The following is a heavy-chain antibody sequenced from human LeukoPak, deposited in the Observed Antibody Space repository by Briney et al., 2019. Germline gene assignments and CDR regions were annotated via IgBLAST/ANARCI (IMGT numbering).Heavy chain of an antibody. CDR2: IRSKTDGGTT. V-gene: IGHV3-15*01. D-gene: IGHD3-22*01. Sequence: PGGSLRLSCAASGFTFNNAWMTWVRQAPGKGLEWVGRIRSKTDGGTTDYAAPVKGRFTISRDDSKNTLYLQMNSLKTEDTAVYYCTTGRDHYYDSSGYESDYWGQGTLVTVSS. J-gene: IGHJ4*02. CDR1: GFTFNNAW. CDR3: TTGRDHYYDSSGYESDY.